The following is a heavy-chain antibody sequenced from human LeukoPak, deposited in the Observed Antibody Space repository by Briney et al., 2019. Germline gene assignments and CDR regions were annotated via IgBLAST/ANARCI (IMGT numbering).Heavy chain of an antibody. CDR2: IYYSGST. Sequence: SETLSLTCTVSGGSISSYYWSWIRQPPGKGLEWIGYIYYSGSTNYDPSLKSRVAISVDTSKNQFSLKLSSVTAADTAVYYCARGGFYYDSSGYYGIDYWGQGTLVTVSS. J-gene: IGHJ4*02. D-gene: IGHD3-22*01. CDR3: ARGGFYYDSSGYYGIDY. CDR1: GGSISSYY. V-gene: IGHV4-59*01.